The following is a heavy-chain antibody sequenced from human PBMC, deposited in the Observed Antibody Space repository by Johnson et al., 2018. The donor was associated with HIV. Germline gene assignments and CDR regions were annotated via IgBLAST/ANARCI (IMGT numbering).Heavy chain of an antibody. J-gene: IGHJ3*02. CDR3: ARDATYRKYALTSFDI. D-gene: IGHD1-14*01. CDR2: INQDGSEK. CDR1: GFTFSSYW. V-gene: IGHV3-7*03. Sequence: VQLVESGGGLVQPGGSLRLSCSASGFTFSSYWMAWVRQAPGNGLEWVANINQDGSEKHYLESVKGRFTISRDNAKNSLYLQMNTLRAEDTAVYYCARDATYRKYALTSFDIWGQGAMVTVSS.